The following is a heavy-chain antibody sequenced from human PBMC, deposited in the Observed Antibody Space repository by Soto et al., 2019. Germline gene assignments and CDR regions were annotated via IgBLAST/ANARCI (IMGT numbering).Heavy chain of an antibody. J-gene: IGHJ4*02. CDR1: GFTFSSYA. V-gene: IGHV3-23*01. Sequence: GGSLRLSCAASGFTFSSYALTWVRQAPGKGLEWVSVISGGGINTLYADSVKGRFTISRDNSKNTLYLQMNSLRADDTAVYYCATVGRANYFDNWGQGTLVTVPS. CDR2: ISGGGINT. CDR3: ATVGRANYFDN.